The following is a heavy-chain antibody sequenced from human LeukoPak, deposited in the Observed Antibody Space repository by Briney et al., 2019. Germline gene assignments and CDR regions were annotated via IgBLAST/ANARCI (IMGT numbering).Heavy chain of an antibody. J-gene: IGHJ6*02. CDR2: IKEDGSEE. D-gene: IGHD3-10*01. V-gene: IGHV3-7*03. Sequence: GGSLRLSCAASGFPFNTYWMTWVRQAPGKGLEWVANIKEDGSEEHYVDSVKGRFTISRDNAKNSLYLQMNSLRAEDTAVYYCARRGVLWFGELFYYGMDVWGQGTTVTVSS. CDR3: ARRGVLWFGELFYYGMDV. CDR1: GFPFNTYW.